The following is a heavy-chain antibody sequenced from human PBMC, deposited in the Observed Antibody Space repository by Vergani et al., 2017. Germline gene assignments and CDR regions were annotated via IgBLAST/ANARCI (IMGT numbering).Heavy chain of an antibody. Sequence: QVQLVQSGAEVKKPGASVKVSCKASGYTFTGYYMHWVRQAPGQGLEWMGWINPNSGGTNYAQKFQGRVTMTRDTSISTACMELSRLGADDTAVYYGARAGYCSSTSCPASVYYYYGMDVWGQGTTVTVSS. D-gene: IGHD2-2*03. J-gene: IGHJ6*02. CDR3: ARAGYCSSTSCPASVYYYYGMDV. CDR2: INPNSGGT. CDR1: GYTFTGYY. V-gene: IGHV1-2*02.